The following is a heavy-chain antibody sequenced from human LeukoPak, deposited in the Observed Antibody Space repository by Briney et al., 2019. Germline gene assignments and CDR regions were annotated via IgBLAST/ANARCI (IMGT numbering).Heavy chain of an antibody. J-gene: IGHJ4*02. Sequence: GGSLRLSCAASGITFSSYSMNWVRQAPGKGLEWVSSITSSSNYKYYADSMKGRFTISRDNAKNSLYLQMNSLRAEDTAVYYCAKDSVDSSGYYLASDWGQGTLVTVSS. V-gene: IGHV3-21*04. CDR1: GITFSSYS. D-gene: IGHD3-22*01. CDR2: ITSSSNYK. CDR3: AKDSVDSSGYYLASD.